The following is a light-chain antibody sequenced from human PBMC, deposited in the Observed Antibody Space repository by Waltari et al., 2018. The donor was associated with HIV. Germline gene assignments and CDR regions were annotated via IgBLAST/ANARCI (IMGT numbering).Light chain of an antibody. CDR1: QGISNY. Sequence: DIQMTQSPSSLSASVGDRVTITCRASQGISNYLARFQQKPGKVPKLLIYAASTLQSGVPSRFSGGGSGTDFTLTISSLQPEDVATYYCQKYNSDPPWTFGQGTKVELK. J-gene: IGKJ1*01. CDR3: QKYNSDPPWT. V-gene: IGKV1-27*01. CDR2: AAS.